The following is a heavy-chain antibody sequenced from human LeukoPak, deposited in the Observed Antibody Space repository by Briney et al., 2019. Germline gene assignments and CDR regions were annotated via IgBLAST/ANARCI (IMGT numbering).Heavy chain of an antibody. Sequence: PSETLSLTCTVSSYSISICYYWGGIRPPPGKGLGGIGSIYRSATTYYNPSLKSRVTISVDTSNNQFSLKTSSVPAADTAVYYCARSLTTYYYDTSGPGDAFDIWGQGTMVTVSS. J-gene: IGHJ3*02. CDR2: IYRSATT. D-gene: IGHD3-22*01. CDR3: ARSLTTYYYDTSGPGDAFDI. V-gene: IGHV4-38-2*02. CDR1: SYSISICYY.